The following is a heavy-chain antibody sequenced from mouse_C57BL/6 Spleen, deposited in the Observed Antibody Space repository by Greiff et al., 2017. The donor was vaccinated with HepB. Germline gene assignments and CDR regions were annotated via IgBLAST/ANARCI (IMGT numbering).Heavy chain of an antibody. Sequence: QVQLQQSGPELVKPGASVKISCKASGYAFSSSWMNWVKQRPGKGLEWIGRIYPGDGDTNYNGKFKGKATLTADKSSSTAYMQLSSLTSEDSAVYFCASSDYGFAYWGQGTLVTVSA. J-gene: IGHJ3*01. CDR2: IYPGDGDT. CDR3: ASSDYGFAY. D-gene: IGHD2-4*01. V-gene: IGHV1-82*01. CDR1: GYAFSSSW.